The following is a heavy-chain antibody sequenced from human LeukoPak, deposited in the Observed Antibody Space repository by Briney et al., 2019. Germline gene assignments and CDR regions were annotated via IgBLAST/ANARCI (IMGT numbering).Heavy chain of an antibody. J-gene: IGHJ3*02. V-gene: IGHV4-61*02. CDR2: IYNSGST. CDR3: ARGPHYAIFGVVKPSGAFDI. CDR1: GGSISSGSYY. D-gene: IGHD3-3*01. Sequence: PSQTLSLTCTVSGGSISSGSYYWSWIRQPAGKGLEWIGRIYNSGSTNYNPSLKSRVTISVDTSKNQFSLKLSSVTAADTAVYYCARGPHYAIFGVVKPSGAFDIWGQGTMVTVSS.